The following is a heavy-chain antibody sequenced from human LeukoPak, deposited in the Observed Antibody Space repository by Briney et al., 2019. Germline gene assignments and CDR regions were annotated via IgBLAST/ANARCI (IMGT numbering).Heavy chain of an antibody. V-gene: IGHV3-74*01. CDR2: INSDGSST. CDR3: SRGGNHDY. J-gene: IGHJ4*02. Sequence: PGGSLRLSCAASGFTFSNYWMHWVRQAPGNGLVWVSRINSDGSSTNYADSVKGRFTISRDNAKNTLYLQMNSLRAEDTAMFYCSRGGNHDYWGQGTLVSVSS. CDR1: GFTFSNYW.